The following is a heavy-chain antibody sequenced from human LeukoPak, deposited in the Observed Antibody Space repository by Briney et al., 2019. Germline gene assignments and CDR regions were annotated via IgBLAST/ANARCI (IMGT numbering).Heavy chain of an antibody. CDR3: AREEGSRDYFDY. CDR1: GGSISSYY. J-gene: IGHJ4*02. CDR2: IYYSGGT. Sequence: SETLSLTCTVSGGSISSYYWSWIRQPPGKGLEWIGYIYYSGGTNYNPSLKSRVTISVDTSKNQFSLKLSSVTAADTAVYYCAREEGSRDYFDYWGQGTLVTVSS. V-gene: IGHV4-59*01. D-gene: IGHD6-13*01.